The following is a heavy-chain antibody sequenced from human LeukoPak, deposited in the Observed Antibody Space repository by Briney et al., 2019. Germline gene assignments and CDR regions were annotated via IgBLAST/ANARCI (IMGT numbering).Heavy chain of an antibody. J-gene: IGHJ4*02. D-gene: IGHD5-12*01. Sequence: GASVKVSCKASGYTFTGYYMHWVRQAPGQGLEWMGWINPNSGGTNYAQKFQGRVTMTRDTSISTAYMELSRLRSDDTAVYYCATLKRWLQLGEIDYWGQGTLVTVSS. CDR1: GYTFTGYY. CDR2: INPNSGGT. CDR3: ATLKRWLQLGEIDY. V-gene: IGHV1-2*02.